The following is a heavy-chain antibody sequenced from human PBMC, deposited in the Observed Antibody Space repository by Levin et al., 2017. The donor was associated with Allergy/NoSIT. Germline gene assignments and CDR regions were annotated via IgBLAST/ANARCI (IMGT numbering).Heavy chain of an antibody. V-gene: IGHV3-30*03. D-gene: IGHD3-10*01. J-gene: IGHJ4*02. Sequence: GGSLRLSCSASGLSFSDYGLHWVRQAPDSGLEWVPLITSDGTNKFYADSVKGRFIVSRDNSRNLLYLQLNSLRPDDTAVYYCASRGSFDHWGQGTLVTVSS. CDR3: ASRGSFDH. CDR2: ITSDGTNK. CDR1: GLSFSDYG.